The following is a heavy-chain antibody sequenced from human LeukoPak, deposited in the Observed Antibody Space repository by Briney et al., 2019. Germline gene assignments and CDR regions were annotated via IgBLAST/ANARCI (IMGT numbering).Heavy chain of an antibody. V-gene: IGHV5-51*01. CDR2: IHPGNSDT. CDR1: GYSFSNYW. D-gene: IGHD6-19*01. J-gene: IGHJ4*02. Sequence: GESLKIPCKDSGYSFSNYWIDWVRQMPGKGLERMGIIHPGNSDTRYSPSFQGQVTISADRSINTAYLQWSSLRASDTAMYYCTKSTPGSSDWDYWGQGTLVTVSS. CDR3: TKSTPGSSDWDY.